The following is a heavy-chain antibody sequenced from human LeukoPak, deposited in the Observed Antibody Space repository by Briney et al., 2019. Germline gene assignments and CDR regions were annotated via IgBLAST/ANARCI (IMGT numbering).Heavy chain of an antibody. CDR2: ITSG. CDR1: GLTFSDYA. CDR3: AKDYSESRVADVFFEY. D-gene: IGHD2-15*01. V-gene: IGHV3-23*01. J-gene: IGHJ4*02. Sequence: GGSLSLSCAAPGLTFSDYAMSWFRQAPGKGLEWVSGITSGFKGRFTISRDNSKNTFHLQLNSLRAEDTAVYYCAKDYSESRVADVFFEYWGQGTLVTVSS.